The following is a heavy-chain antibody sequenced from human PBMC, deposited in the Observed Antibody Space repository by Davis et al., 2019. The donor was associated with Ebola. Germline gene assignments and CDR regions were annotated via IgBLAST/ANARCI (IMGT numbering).Heavy chain of an antibody. CDR2: ISSSGSTI. V-gene: IGHV3-11*01. Sequence: PGGSLRLSCAASGFTFSDYYMSWIRQAPGKGLEWVSYISSSGSTIYYPDPVKGRFTISRDNAKNSLYLQMNSLRAEETAVYYCARGGGVGDYSNYFDYWGQGTLVTVSS. J-gene: IGHJ4*02. CDR1: GFTFSDYY. D-gene: IGHD4-17*01. CDR3: ARGGGVGDYSNYFDY.